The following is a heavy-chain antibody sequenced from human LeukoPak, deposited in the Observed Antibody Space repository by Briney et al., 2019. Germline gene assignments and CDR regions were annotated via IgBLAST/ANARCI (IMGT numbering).Heavy chain of an antibody. CDR3: ARIYSAYDTGY. CDR1: GDSISSRTYY. CDR2: VYYSVAT. D-gene: IGHD5-12*01. Sequence: SETLSLTCTVSGDSISSRTYYWGWIRQPPGKGLEWIGSVYYSVATYYNPSLKSRVTISVDTSKNQFSLKLTSVTAADTAVYYCARIYSAYDTGYWGQGTLSPSPQ. V-gene: IGHV4-39*01. J-gene: IGHJ4*02.